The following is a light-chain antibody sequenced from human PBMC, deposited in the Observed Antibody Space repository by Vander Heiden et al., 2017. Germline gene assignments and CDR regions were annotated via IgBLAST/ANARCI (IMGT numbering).Light chain of an antibody. Sequence: DMVMTQSPLSLLVTLGEPSSISCRSSQSLLHSNGYNYLDWYLQKPGQSPQLLIYLGSNRASGVPDRFSGSGSGTDFTLKISRVEAEDVGVYYCMQALQTPLTFGGGTKVEIK. V-gene: IGKV2-28*01. CDR2: LGS. CDR1: QSLLHSNGYNY. CDR3: MQALQTPLT. J-gene: IGKJ4*01.